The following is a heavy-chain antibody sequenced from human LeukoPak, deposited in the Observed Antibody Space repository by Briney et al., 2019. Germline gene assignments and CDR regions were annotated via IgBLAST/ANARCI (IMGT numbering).Heavy chain of an antibody. D-gene: IGHD5-12*01. Sequence: SETLSLTCTVSGGSISNGDYYWSWIRQPPGKGLEWIGYIYYSGSTYYNPSLKSRVTISVDTSRNQFSLNLSSVTAADTAVYYCARGPLDSGYTYFDYWGQGTLVSVAS. CDR1: GGSISNGDYY. CDR3: ARGPLDSGYTYFDY. J-gene: IGHJ4*02. V-gene: IGHV4-30-4*01. CDR2: IYYSGST.